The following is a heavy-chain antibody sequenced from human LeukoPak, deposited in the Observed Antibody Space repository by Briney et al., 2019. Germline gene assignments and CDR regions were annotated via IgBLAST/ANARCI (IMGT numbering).Heavy chain of an antibody. CDR1: GYTFTSYG. J-gene: IGHJ5*02. CDR2: ISAYNGNT. CDR3: ARGSMVRGVIVKVAWFDP. D-gene: IGHD3-10*01. V-gene: IGHV1-18*01. Sequence: ASVKVSCKASGYTFTSYGISWVRQAPGQGLEWMGWISAYNGNTNYAQKLQGRVTMTTDTSTSTAYMELRSLRSDDTAVYYCARGSMVRGVIVKVAWFDPWGQGTLVTASS.